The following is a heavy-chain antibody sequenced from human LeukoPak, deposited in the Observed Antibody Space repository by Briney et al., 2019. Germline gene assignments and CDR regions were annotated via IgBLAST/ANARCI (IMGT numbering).Heavy chain of an antibody. CDR1: GFTFSSYA. J-gene: IGHJ4*02. Sequence: PGGSLRLSCAASGFTFSSYAMHWVRQAPGRGLERVAVISYDGSNKYYADSVKGRFTISRDNSKNTLYLQMNSLRAEDTAVYYCARDRSDRYFDWSIDYWGQGTLVTVSS. V-gene: IGHV3-30*04. CDR3: ARDRSDRYFDWSIDY. CDR2: ISYDGSNK. D-gene: IGHD3-9*01.